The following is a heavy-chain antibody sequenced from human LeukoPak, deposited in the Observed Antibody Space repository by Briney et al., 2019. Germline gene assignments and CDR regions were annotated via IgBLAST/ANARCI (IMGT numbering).Heavy chain of an antibody. CDR2: IIPIFGTA. D-gene: IGHD6-6*01. CDR1: GGTFSSYA. J-gene: IGHJ5*02. V-gene: IGHV1-69*05. CDR3: ARGVEEQLVPGNWFDP. Sequence: SVKVSFNASGGTFSSYAISWVRHAPGQGLELMGVIIPIFGTANYAQKFHSRVTITTDESTSTAYMELSSLRSEDTAVYYCARGVEEQLVPGNWFDPWGQGTLVTVSS.